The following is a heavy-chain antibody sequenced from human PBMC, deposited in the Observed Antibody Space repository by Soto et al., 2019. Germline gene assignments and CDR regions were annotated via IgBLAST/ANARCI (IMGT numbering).Heavy chain of an antibody. CDR3: APGVDIKYYYYYGMDV. CDR1: GFTFSSYA. V-gene: IGHV3-23*01. J-gene: IGHJ6*02. Sequence: GGSLRLSCAASGFTFSSYAMSWVRQAPGKGLEWVSAISGSGGSTYYADSVKGRFTISRDNSKNTLYLQMNSLRAEDTAVYYCAPGVDIKYYYYYGMDVWGQGTTVTVSS. D-gene: IGHD3-3*01. CDR2: ISGSGGST.